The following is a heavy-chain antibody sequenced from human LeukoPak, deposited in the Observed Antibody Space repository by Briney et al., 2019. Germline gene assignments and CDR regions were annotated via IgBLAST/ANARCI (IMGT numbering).Heavy chain of an antibody. D-gene: IGHD6-19*01. CDR2: INHRGST. CDR3: ATYSNGFDI. Sequence: PSESLSLTCAVYGGSFSDYYWTWIRQPPGKGLEWIGEINHRGSTHYNPSLKSRVTISVDTSKKQFSLKLSSVTAADTAVYYCATYSNGFDIWGQGTVVTVSS. CDR1: GGSFSDYY. V-gene: IGHV4-34*01. J-gene: IGHJ3*02.